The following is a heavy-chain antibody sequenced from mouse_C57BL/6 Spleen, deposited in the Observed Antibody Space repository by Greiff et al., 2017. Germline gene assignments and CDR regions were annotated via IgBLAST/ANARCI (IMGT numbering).Heavy chain of an antibody. CDR3: ARHYYGSTYFDY. CDR1: GYAFSSSW. J-gene: IGHJ2*01. D-gene: IGHD1-1*01. V-gene: IGHV1-82*01. CDR2: IYPGDGDT. Sequence: VQLQQSGPELVKPGASVKISCKASGYAFSSSWMHWVKQRPGKGLEWIGRIYPGDGDTNYNGKFKGKATLTADKSSSTAYMQLSSLTSEDSAVYFCARHYYGSTYFDYWGQGTTLTVSS.